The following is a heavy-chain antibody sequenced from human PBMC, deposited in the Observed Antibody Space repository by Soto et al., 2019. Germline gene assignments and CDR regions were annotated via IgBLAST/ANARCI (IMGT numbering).Heavy chain of an antibody. V-gene: IGHV4-30-4*02. J-gene: IGHJ4*02. D-gene: IGHD3-3*01. Sequence: ASETLSLTFTVSGGSISIGEYYWSLIRQPPGKGLEWIGYIHYSGRNNYSTHLKTRVNISVDRSKNQFSMKLTSVTAADTAVYYCARLGGYYQSLDNWGQGTLVTVSP. CDR1: GGSISIGEYY. CDR3: ARLGGYYQSLDN. CDR2: IHYSGRN.